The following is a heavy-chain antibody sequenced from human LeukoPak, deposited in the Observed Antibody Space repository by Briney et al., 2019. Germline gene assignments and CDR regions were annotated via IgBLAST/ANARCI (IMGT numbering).Heavy chain of an antibody. J-gene: IGHJ4*02. CDR3: ARTSGSYYFDY. Sequence: LXXTCAVXXXXXXXGXYSXXXXRXPXXXXXEWIGYIYHSGSTYYNPSLKSRVTISVDRSKNQFSLKLSSVTAADTAVYYCARTSGSYYFDYWGQGTLVTVSS. V-gene: IGHV4-30-2*01. CDR1: XXXXXXGXYS. D-gene: IGHD1-26*01. CDR2: IYHSGST.